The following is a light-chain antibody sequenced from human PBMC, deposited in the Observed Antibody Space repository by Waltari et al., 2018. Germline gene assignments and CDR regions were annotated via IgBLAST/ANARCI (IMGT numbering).Light chain of an antibody. CDR3: SSYTSSSTLLYV. V-gene: IGLV2-14*01. Sequence: QSALTQPASVSGSPGQSITISCTGTSSDVGGYNSVSWYQQHPGKAPQLMIYEGSNRPSGVSNRFSGSKSGNTASLTISGLQAEDEADYYCSSYTSSSTLLYVFGTGTKVTVL. CDR2: EGS. CDR1: SSDVGGYNS. J-gene: IGLJ1*01.